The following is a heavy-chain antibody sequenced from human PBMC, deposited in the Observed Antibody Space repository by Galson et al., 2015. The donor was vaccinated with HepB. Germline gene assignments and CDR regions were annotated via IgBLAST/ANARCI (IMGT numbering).Heavy chain of an antibody. CDR1: GGSISSSNW. CDR2: IYHSGST. Sequence: ETLSLTCAVSGGSISSSNWWSWVRQPPGKGLEWIGEIYHSGSTNYNPSLKSRVTISVDKSKNQFSLKLSSVTAADTAVYYCATKQQWLAPVQHWGQGTLVTVSS. J-gene: IGHJ1*01. D-gene: IGHD6-19*01. V-gene: IGHV4-4*02. CDR3: ATKQQWLAPVQH.